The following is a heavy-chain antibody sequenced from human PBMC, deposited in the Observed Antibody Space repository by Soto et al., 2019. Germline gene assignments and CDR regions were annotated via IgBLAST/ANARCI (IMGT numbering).Heavy chain of an antibody. CDR2: LYYSGNT. V-gene: IGHV4-39*01. CDR1: GGSISSFNYF. J-gene: IGHJ5*02. D-gene: IGHD2-15*01. Sequence: QLQLQESGPGLVKPSETLSLTCTVSGGSISSFNYFWGWIRQPPGKGLEWIGSLYYSGNTYYNPSHQSRVTISVDTPKKQCTLTLRSVTAADTAVYYCARGGGSTFNWFDPWGQGTLVTVSP. CDR3: ARGGGSTFNWFDP.